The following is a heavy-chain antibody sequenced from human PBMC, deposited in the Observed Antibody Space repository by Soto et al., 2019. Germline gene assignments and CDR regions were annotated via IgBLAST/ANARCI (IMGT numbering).Heavy chain of an antibody. CDR3: ARESLGLELRSSFDY. V-gene: IGHV3-33*01. J-gene: IGHJ4*02. D-gene: IGHD1-7*01. Sequence: GGSLRLSCAASGFTFSSYGMHWVRQAPGKGLEWVAVIWYDGSNKYYADSVKGRFTISRDNSKNTLYLQMNSLRAEDTAVYYCARESLGLELRSSFDYWGQGTLVTVSS. CDR1: GFTFSSYG. CDR2: IWYDGSNK.